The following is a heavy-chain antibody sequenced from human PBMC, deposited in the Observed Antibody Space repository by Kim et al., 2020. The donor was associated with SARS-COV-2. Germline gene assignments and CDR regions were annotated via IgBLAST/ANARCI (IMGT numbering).Heavy chain of an antibody. CDR2: IKDEGSEK. Sequence: GGSLRLSCAASGFTFSTYWMSWVRQAPGKGLEWVANIKDEGSEKYYVDSVKGRFTISRDNAQNSLYLQMNSLRADDTAVYYCARDCTGVFYDYCGQGTLV. V-gene: IGHV3-7*01. CDR1: GFTFSTYW. D-gene: IGHD2-8*01. J-gene: IGHJ4*02. CDR3: ARDCTGVFYDY.